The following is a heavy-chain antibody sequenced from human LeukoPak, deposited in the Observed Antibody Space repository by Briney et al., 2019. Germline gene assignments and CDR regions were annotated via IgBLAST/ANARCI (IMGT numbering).Heavy chain of an antibody. CDR3: AKSGDIVVVPAARNWFDP. V-gene: IGHV3-23*01. Sequence: GGSLRLSCAASGFTFSSYAMSWVRQAPGKGLEWVSAISGSGGSTYYADSVKGRFTISRGNSKNTLYLQMNSLRAEDTAVYYCAKSGDIVVVPAARNWFDPWGQGTLVTVSS. J-gene: IGHJ5*02. CDR1: GFTFSSYA. D-gene: IGHD2-2*01. CDR2: ISGSGGST.